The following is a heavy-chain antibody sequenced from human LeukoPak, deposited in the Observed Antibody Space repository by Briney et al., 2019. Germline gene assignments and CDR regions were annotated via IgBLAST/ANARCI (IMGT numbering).Heavy chain of an antibody. V-gene: IGHV1-46*01. J-gene: IGHJ4*02. CDR3: ARDQEGFDY. Sequence: ASVKVSCTASGGTFSSYAISWVRQAPGQGLEWMGMIYPRDGSTSYAQKFQGRVTATRDTSTSTVHMELSGLRSEDTAVYYCARDQEGFDYWGQGTLVTVSS. CDR2: IYPRDGST. CDR1: GGTFSSYA.